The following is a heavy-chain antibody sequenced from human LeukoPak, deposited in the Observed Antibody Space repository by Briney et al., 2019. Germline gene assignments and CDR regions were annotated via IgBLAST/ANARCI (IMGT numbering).Heavy chain of an antibody. V-gene: IGHV4-34*01. D-gene: IGHD3-10*01. CDR3: AINDGSGSYYKSDF. CDR1: GGSFSGYY. CDR2: INQSGST. J-gene: IGHJ4*02. Sequence: SSETLSLTCAVSGGSFSGYYWSWLRQPPGKGPEWSGEINQSGSTNYNPSLKSRVTISIDTSKSQFSLEMTSVTAADTAVYYCAINDGSGSYYKSDFWGQGTLVTVSS.